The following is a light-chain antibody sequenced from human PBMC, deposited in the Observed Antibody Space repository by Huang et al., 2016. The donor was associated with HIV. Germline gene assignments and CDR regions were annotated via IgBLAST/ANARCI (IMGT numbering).Light chain of an antibody. Sequence: EIVLTQSPATLSFFPGQRVSLACRASQTINAHLAWYQQRPGQPPRLLIYDASSRGPGVAARFSGSGSGTDFTLTISSLESEDFATYYCQQRVNGLTFGGGTKV. V-gene: IGKV3-11*01. J-gene: IGKJ4*01. CDR1: QTINAH. CDR3: QQRVNGLT. CDR2: DAS.